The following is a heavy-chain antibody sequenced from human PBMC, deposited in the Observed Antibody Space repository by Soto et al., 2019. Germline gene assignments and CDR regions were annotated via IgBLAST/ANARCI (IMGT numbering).Heavy chain of an antibody. Sequence: GPSVKVSCKASGGTFSSYAISWVRQAPGQGLEWMGGIIPIFGTANYAQKFQGRVTITADESTSTAYMELSSLRSEDTAVYYCARADYYDSSGYSPRLDYWGQGTLVTVSS. J-gene: IGHJ4*02. CDR1: GGTFSSYA. CDR3: ARADYYDSSGYSPRLDY. CDR2: IIPIFGTA. D-gene: IGHD3-22*01. V-gene: IGHV1-69*13.